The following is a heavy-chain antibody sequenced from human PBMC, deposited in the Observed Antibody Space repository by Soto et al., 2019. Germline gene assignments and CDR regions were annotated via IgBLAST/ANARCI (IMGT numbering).Heavy chain of an antibody. V-gene: IGHV1-18*01. CDR3: AKNGQPPYYYYGMDA. Sequence: ASVKVSCKASGYTFTRYGISWVRQAPGQGLEWMGWISGYNGDTKYAQKFQGRVTMTVDTSTTTAYMEMRSLTSDDRAVYYCAKNGQPPYYYYGMDAWG. CDR2: ISGYNGDT. D-gene: IGHD2-8*01. J-gene: IGHJ6*02. CDR1: GYTFTRYG.